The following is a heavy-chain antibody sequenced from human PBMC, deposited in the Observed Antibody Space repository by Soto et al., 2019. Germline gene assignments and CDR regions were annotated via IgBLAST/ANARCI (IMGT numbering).Heavy chain of an antibody. CDR3: ARGGVVAADYYYYYGMDV. V-gene: IGHV1-69*01. CDR1: GGTFSSYA. CDR2: IIPIFGTA. D-gene: IGHD2-15*01. Sequence: QVPLVQSGAEVKKPGSSVKVSCKASGGTFSSYAISWVRQAPGQGLEWMGGIIPIFGTANYAQKFQGRVTITADESTSTAYMELSSLRSEDTAVYYCARGGVVAADYYYYYGMDVWGQGTTVTVSS. J-gene: IGHJ6*02.